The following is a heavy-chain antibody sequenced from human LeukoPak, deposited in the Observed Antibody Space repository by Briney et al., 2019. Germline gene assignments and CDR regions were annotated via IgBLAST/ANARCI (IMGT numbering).Heavy chain of an antibody. Sequence: GGSLRLSCAASGFTFSSYSMNGVRQAPGKGLEWVSSISSSSSYIYYADSVKGRFTISRDNAKNSLYLQMNSLRAEDTAVYYCARANDFWSGYPFDYWGQGTLVTVSS. CDR1: GFTFSSYS. V-gene: IGHV3-21*01. D-gene: IGHD3-3*01. J-gene: IGHJ4*02. CDR3: ARANDFWSGYPFDY. CDR2: ISSSSSYI.